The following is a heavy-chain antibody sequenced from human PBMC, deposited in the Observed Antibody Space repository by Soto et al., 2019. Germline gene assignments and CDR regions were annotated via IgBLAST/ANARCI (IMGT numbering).Heavy chain of an antibody. CDR2: IYYSGST. V-gene: IGHV4-30-4*01. CDR1: GGSISSGDYY. Sequence: PSETLSLTCTVYGGSISSGDYYWCWIRQPPGKGLEWIVYIYYSGSTYYNPSLKSRVTISVDTSKNQFSLKLSSVTAADTGVYYCASSSPFHYWGPGILVTGSS. CDR3: ASSSPFHY. D-gene: IGHD6-6*01. J-gene: IGHJ4*02.